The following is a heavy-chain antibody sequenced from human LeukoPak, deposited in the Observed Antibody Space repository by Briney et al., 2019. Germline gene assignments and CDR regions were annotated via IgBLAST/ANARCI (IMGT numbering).Heavy chain of an antibody. V-gene: IGHV4-59*01. CDR1: GGSISSYY. Sequence: PSETLSLTCTVSGGSISSYYWSWIRQPPGKGLEWIGYIYYSGSTNYNPSLKSRVTISVDTSKNQFSLKLSSVTAADTAVYYCAKHYYDSSGYYIDYWGQGTLVTVSS. CDR2: IYYSGST. CDR3: AKHYYDSSGYYIDY. D-gene: IGHD3-22*01. J-gene: IGHJ4*02.